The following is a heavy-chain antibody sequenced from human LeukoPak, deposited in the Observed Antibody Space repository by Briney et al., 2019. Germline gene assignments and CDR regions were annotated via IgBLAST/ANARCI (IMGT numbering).Heavy chain of an antibody. J-gene: IGHJ4*02. D-gene: IGHD6-19*01. V-gene: IGHV1-69*11. CDR1: GGTFSSYA. CDR3: ARAGSSSGWYEGY. Sequence: GASVKVSCKASGGTFSSYAISWVRQAPGQGLEWMGRIIPILGTANYAQKFQGRVTITADESTSTAYMELSSLRSEDTAVYYCARAGSSSGWYEGYWGQGTLVTVSS. CDR2: IIPILGTA.